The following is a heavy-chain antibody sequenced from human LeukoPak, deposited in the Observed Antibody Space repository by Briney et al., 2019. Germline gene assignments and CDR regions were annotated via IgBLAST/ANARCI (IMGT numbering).Heavy chain of an antibody. V-gene: IGHV3-66*02. CDR2: IYSGGST. D-gene: IGHD6-19*01. J-gene: IGHJ4*02. Sequence: AGGSLRLSCAASGFTVSSNYMSGVRQAPGKGLEWVSVIYSGGSTYYADSVKGRLTISRDNSKNTLYLQMNSLRAEDTAVYYCARDGSGGWFDFDYWGQGTLVTVSS. CDR3: ARDGSGGWFDFDY. CDR1: GFTVSSNY.